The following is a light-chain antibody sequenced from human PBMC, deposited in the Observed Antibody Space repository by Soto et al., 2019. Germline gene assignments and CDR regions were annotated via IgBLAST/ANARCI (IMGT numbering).Light chain of an antibody. CDR3: QTWCTGMGV. Sequence: QPVLTQSPSASASLGASVKLTCTLSSGHSSYAIAWHQQQPEKGPRYLMKLNSDGSHSKGDWIPDRFSGSSSGAERYLTISGLQSEDEADYYCQTWCTGMGVFGGGTKLTVL. V-gene: IGLV4-69*01. CDR1: SGHSSYA. J-gene: IGLJ2*01. CDR2: LNSDGSH.